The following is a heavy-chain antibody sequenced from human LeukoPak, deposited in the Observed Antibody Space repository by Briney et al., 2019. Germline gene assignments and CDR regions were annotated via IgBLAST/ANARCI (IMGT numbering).Heavy chain of an antibody. CDR2: IYYSGST. D-gene: IGHD2-2*02. V-gene: IGHV4-39*01. CDR3: ARHGIVVVPAAINY. Sequence: TXXVXXXSISSXXYYWXXIRXPXXXXXXXIGSIYYSGSTYYNPSLKSRVTISVDTSKNQFSLKLSSVTAADTAVYYCARHGIVVVPAAINYWGQGTLVTVSS. CDR1: XXSISSXXYY. J-gene: IGHJ4*02.